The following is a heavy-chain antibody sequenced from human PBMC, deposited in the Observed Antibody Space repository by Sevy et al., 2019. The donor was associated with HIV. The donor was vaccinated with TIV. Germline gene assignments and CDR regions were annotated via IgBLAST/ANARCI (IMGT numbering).Heavy chain of an antibody. CDR3: ARLTRDGAAGTGYYYYGMDV. CDR2: INAGNGNT. Sequence: ASVKVSCKASGYTFTSYVMHWVRQAPGQRLEWMGWINAGNGNTKYSQKFQGRVTITRDTSASTAYMELSSLRSEDTAVYYWARLTRDGAAGTGYYYYGMDVWGQGTTVTVSS. CDR1: GYTFTSYV. J-gene: IGHJ6*02. D-gene: IGHD6-13*01. V-gene: IGHV1-3*01.